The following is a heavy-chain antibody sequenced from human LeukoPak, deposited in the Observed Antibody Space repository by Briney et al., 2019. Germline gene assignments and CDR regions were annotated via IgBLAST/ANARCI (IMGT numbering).Heavy chain of an antibody. D-gene: IGHD2-15*01. CDR3: ARDVNCSGGSCYEEYGMDV. V-gene: IGHV4-39*07. Sequence: SETLSLTCTVSGGSISSSSYYWGWIRQPPGKGLEWIGSIYYSGSTYYNPSLKSRVTISVDKSKNQFSLKLSSVTAADTAVYYCARDVNCSGGSCYEEYGMDVWGQGTTVTVSS. CDR1: GGSISSSSYY. J-gene: IGHJ6*02. CDR2: IYYSGST.